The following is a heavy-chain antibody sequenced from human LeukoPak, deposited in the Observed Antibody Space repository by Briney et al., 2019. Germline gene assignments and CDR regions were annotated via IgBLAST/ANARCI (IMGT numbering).Heavy chain of an antibody. D-gene: IGHD1-1*01. CDR2: ISSSSSYI. CDR1: GFSFSSYS. J-gene: IGHJ6*03. Sequence: GGSLRLSCAASGFSFSSYSMNWVRQAPGKGLEWVSSISSSSSYIYHVDSVKGRFTISRDNAKNSLYLQMNSLRAEDTAVYYCARDRLLEDRDYSSYYYMDVWGKGTTVTVSS. CDR3: ARDRLLEDRDYSSYYYMDV. V-gene: IGHV3-21*01.